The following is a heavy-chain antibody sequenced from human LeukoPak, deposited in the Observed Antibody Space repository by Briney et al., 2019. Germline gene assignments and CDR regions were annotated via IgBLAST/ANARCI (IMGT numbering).Heavy chain of an antibody. CDR2: IKSKTDGGTT. Sequence: PGGSLRLSCAASGFTFSNAWMSWVRQAPGKGLEWVGHIKSKTDGGTTDYAAPVKGRFTISRDDSKNTLYLQMNSLKTEDTAVYYCTTGVDTYFDYWGQGTLVTVSS. V-gene: IGHV3-15*01. CDR1: GFTFSNAW. J-gene: IGHJ4*02. D-gene: IGHD3-10*01. CDR3: TTGVDTYFDY.